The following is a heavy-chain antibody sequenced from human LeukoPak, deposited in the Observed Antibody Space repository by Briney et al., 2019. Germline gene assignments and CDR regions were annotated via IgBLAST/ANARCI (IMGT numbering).Heavy chain of an antibody. CDR1: GFSFSSYA. CDR2: ISGSGGST. V-gene: IGHV3-23*01. CDR3: AKYGRSGYSSGMDV. Sequence: GGSLRLSCAASGFSFSSYAMSWVRQAPGKVLEWVSGISGSGGSTYYADSVKGRFTISRDNSKNTLYLQMNSLRAGDTAIYYCAKYGRSGYSSGMDVWGQGTTVTVSS. D-gene: IGHD2-15*01. J-gene: IGHJ6*02.